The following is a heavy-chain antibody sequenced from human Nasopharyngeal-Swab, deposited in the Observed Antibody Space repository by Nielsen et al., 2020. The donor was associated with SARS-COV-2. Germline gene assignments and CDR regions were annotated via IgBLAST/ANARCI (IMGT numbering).Heavy chain of an antibody. CDR3: ARETGYYYDSSGYYVPAFRDS. D-gene: IGHD3-22*01. J-gene: IGHJ5*01. Sequence: ASVKVSCKASGGTFSSYAISWVRQAPGQGLEWMGWISAYNGNTNYAQKFQDRVTLTRDTFTSAAYMELRSLRSDDTAVYYCARETGYYYDSSGYYVPAFRDSWGQGTLVTVSS. V-gene: IGHV1-18*01. CDR2: ISAYNGNT. CDR1: GGTFSSYA.